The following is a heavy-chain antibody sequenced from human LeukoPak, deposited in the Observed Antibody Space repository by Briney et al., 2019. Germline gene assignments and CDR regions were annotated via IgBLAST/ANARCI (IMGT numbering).Heavy chain of an antibody. CDR2: ISGRSGST. CDR1: GFTFDNYA. V-gene: IGHV3-23*01. Sequence: GGSLRLSCAASGFTFDNYAMSWVRQAPGKGLEWVSAISGRSGSTNYADSVKGRFTISRDNSKNTLYLQMNSLRAEDTAVYYCARASVLDDAFDIWGQGTMVTVSS. CDR3: ARASVLDDAFDI. J-gene: IGHJ3*02. D-gene: IGHD1-1*01.